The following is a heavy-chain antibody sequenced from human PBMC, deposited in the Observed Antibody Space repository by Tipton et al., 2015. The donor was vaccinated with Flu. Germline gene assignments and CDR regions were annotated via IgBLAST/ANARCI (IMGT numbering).Heavy chain of an antibody. D-gene: IGHD3-10*01. CDR2: ISGGST. CDR3: ARDYGCFGELTH. V-gene: IGHV3-38-3*01. J-gene: IGHJ4*02. Sequence: SLRLSCAASGFTVSSNEMSWVRQAPGKGLEWVSSISGGSTYYADSRKGRFTISRDNSKNTLHLQMNSLRAEDTAVYYCARDYGCFGELTHWGQGTLVTVSS. CDR1: GFTVSSNE.